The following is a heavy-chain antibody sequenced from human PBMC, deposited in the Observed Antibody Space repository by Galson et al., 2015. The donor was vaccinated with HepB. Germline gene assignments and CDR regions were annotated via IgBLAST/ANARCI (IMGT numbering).Heavy chain of an antibody. J-gene: IGHJ4*02. V-gene: IGHV3-23*01. CDR1: GFTFSSYA. Sequence: SLRLSCAASGFTFSSYAMSWVRQAPGKGLEWVSAISGSGGSTYYADSVKGRFTISRDNSKNTLYLQMNSLRAEDTAVYYCAKGVSMVRGVPHYWGQGTLVTVSS. CDR3: AKGVSMVRGVPHY. CDR2: ISGSGGST. D-gene: IGHD3-10*01.